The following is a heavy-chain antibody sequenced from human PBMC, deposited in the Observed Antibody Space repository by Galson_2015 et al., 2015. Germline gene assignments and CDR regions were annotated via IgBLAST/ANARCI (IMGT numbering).Heavy chain of an antibody. D-gene: IGHD3-3*01. CDR3: ARGHVRFLEWLSICFDY. J-gene: IGHJ4*02. CDR2: ISSSSSYI. CDR1: GFTFSSYS. Sequence: SLRLSCAASGFTFSSYSMNWVRQAPGQGLEWVSSISSSSSYIYYADSVKGRFTISRDNAKNSLYLQMNSLRAEDTAVYYCARGHVRFLEWLSICFDYWGQGTPVTVSS. V-gene: IGHV3-21*01.